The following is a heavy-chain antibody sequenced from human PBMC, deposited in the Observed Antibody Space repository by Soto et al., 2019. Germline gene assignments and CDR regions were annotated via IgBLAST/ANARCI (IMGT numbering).Heavy chain of an antibody. CDR1: GFTFSSYA. J-gene: IGHJ6*02. V-gene: IGHV3-23*01. CDR2: ISGSGGST. CDR3: AKGKGVPAAIYYYYGMDV. D-gene: IGHD2-2*01. Sequence: GGSLRLSCAASGFTFSSYAMSWVRQAPGKGLEWVSAISGSGGSTYYADSVKGRFTISRDNSKNTLYLQMNSLRAEDTAVYYCAKGKGVPAAIYYYYGMDVWGQGTTVTVSS.